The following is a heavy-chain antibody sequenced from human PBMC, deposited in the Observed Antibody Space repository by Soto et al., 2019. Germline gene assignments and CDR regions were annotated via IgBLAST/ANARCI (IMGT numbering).Heavy chain of an antibody. Sequence: VGSLRLSCAASGFTFSSYAMHWVRQAPGKGLEWVAVISYDGSNKYYADSVKGRFTISRDSSKNTLYLQMNSLRAEDTAVYYCAREQGIAAVGYGMDVWVQGTTLTVSS. CDR1: GFTFSSYA. CDR3: AREQGIAAVGYGMDV. V-gene: IGHV3-30-3*01. J-gene: IGHJ6*02. D-gene: IGHD6-13*01. CDR2: ISYDGSNK.